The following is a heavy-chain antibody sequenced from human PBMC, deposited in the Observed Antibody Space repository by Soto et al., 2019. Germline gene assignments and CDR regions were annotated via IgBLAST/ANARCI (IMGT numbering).Heavy chain of an antibody. V-gene: IGHV1-69*02. D-gene: IGHD6-19*01. CDR1: GGTFSSNT. CDR3: ARSTAVAGSPFDY. CDR2: IIPILGIA. Sequence: QVQLVQSGAEVKKPGSSVKVSCKASGGTFSSNTISWVRQAPGQGLEWMGRIIPILGIANYAQKFQGRVTITADKSTSTAYMELSSLRSEDTAVYYCARSTAVAGSPFDYWGQGTLVTVSS. J-gene: IGHJ4*02.